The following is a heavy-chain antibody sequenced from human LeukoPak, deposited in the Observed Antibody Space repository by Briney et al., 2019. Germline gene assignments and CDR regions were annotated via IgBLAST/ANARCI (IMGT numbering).Heavy chain of an antibody. CDR3: ARDYDYGDYFFDY. CDR1: GFTFSSYA. CDR2: ISGSGGST. V-gene: IGHV3-23*01. D-gene: IGHD4-17*01. Sequence: GGSLRLSCAASGFTFSSYAMSWVRQAPGKGLEWVSAISGSGGSTYYADSVKGRFTISRDNSKNTLYLQMNSLRPEDTAVYYCARDYDYGDYFFDYWGQGTLVTVPS. J-gene: IGHJ4*02.